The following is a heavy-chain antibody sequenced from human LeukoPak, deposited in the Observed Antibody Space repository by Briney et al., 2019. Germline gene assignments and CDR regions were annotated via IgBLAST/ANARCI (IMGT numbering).Heavy chain of an antibody. J-gene: IGHJ4*02. V-gene: IGHV1-2*06. Sequence: ASVKVSCKASGYTFTSYDINWVRQATGQGLEWMGRINPNSGGTNYAQKFQGRVTMTRDTSISTAYMELSRLRSDDTAVYYCARRSGSYPTFGYWGQGTLVTVSS. CDR3: ARRSGSYPTFGY. D-gene: IGHD1-26*01. CDR2: INPNSGGT. CDR1: GYTFTSYD.